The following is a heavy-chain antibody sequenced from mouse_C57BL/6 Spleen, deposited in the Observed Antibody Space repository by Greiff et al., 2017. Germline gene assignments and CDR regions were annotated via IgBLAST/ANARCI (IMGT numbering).Heavy chain of an antibody. D-gene: IGHD1-1*01. Sequence: VQLQQSGPELVKPGASVKISCKASGYSFTDYNMNWVKQSNGKGLEWIGVINPNYGTTSYNQKFKGKATLTVDQSSSTAYMHLNSLTSEDSAVYYCARGDTVVEYDYAMDYWGQGTSVTVSS. CDR1: GYSFTDYN. CDR2: INPNYGTT. J-gene: IGHJ4*01. V-gene: IGHV1-39*01. CDR3: ARGDTVVEYDYAMDY.